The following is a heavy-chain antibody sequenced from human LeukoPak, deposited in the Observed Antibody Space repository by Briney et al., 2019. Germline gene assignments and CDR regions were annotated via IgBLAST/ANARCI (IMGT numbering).Heavy chain of an antibody. J-gene: IGHJ5*02. CDR2: ISSSSTTT. CDR1: GFTFSSYS. Sequence: PGGSLRLSCAASGFTFSSYSMNWVRQAPGKGLEWVSYISSSSTTTYYADSVKGRFTISRDNAKNSLDLQMNSLRDEDTAVYYCARGPDDSLTGHYASWGQGTLVTVSS. V-gene: IGHV3-48*02. CDR3: ARGPDDSLTGHYAS. D-gene: IGHD3-9*01.